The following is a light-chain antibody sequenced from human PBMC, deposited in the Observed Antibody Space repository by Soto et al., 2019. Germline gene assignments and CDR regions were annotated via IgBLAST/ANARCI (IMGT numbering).Light chain of an antibody. CDR1: QTIGSW. CDR2: DAS. J-gene: IGKJ5*01. V-gene: IGKV1-33*01. Sequence: DIQMTQSPSTLSASVGDRVTVTCRASQTIGSWLAWYQQKPGKAPKLLIYDASDLETGVPSRFSGSGSGTGFTFTISSLQPEDFATYYCQQYESLPLTFGQGTRLEIK. CDR3: QQYESLPLT.